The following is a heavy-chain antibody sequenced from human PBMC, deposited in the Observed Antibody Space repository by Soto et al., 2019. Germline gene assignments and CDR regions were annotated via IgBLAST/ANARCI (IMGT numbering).Heavy chain of an antibody. CDR2: IRSSGRTI. CDR1: GFTFSDGY. V-gene: IGHV3-11*01. J-gene: IGHJ6*03. Sequence: PWGSLRLSVADSGFTFSDGYMSCIREAPGKGLEWGSYIRSSGRTIDYADSVKGRLTISRDNAKKSMYLQMKSLRAEDTAVSYCARGGGYSSIIEAPPDYYYHMDVPGKGTTVTVSS. D-gene: IGHD6-13*01. CDR3: ARGGGYSSIIEAPPDYYYHMDV.